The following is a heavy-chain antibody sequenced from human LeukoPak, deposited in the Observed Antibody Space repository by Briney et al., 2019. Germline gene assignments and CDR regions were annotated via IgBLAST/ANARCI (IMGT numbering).Heavy chain of an antibody. V-gene: IGHV4-59*12. J-gene: IGHJ3*01. D-gene: IGHD5-24*01. CDR3: ARGRDGYNHDTFDL. CDR1: DGSISSYY. CDR2: IYYSGST. Sequence: SETLSLTCSASDGSISSYYWSWIRQPPGKGLEWIGYIYYSGSTNYNPSLKSRVTISVDTSKNQFSPKLSSVTAADTAVYYCARGRDGYNHDTFDLWGQGTMVTVSS.